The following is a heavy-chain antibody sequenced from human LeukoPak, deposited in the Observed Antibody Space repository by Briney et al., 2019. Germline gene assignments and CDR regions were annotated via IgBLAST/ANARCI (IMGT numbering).Heavy chain of an antibody. CDR3: ARVRRARAYFDY. V-gene: IGHV1-8*02. J-gene: IGHJ4*02. Sequence: ASVKVSCKASGYTFTSYDINWVRQATGQGLEWMGWMNPNSSNTGYAQKFQGRVTMTRDMSTSTVYMELSSLRSEDTAVYYCARVRRARAYFDYWGQGTLVTVSS. CDR2: MNPNSSNT. CDR1: GYTFTSYD. D-gene: IGHD6-6*01.